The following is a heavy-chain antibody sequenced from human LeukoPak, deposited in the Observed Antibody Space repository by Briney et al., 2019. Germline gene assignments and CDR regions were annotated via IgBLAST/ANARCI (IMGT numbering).Heavy chain of an antibody. D-gene: IGHD3-3*01. V-gene: IGHV3-30-3*01. CDR2: ISYDGSNK. CDR3: ARGSITIFGVIQGD. Sequence: PGRSLRLSCAASGFTFSSYAMHWVRQAPGKGLERVAVISYDGSNKYYADSVRGRFTISRDNSKNTLYLQMNSLRAEDTAVYYCARGSITIFGVIQGDWGQGTLVTVSS. CDR1: GFTFSSYA. J-gene: IGHJ4*02.